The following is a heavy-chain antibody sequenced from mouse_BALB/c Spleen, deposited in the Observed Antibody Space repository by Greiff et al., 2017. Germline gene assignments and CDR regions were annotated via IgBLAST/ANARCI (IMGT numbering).Heavy chain of an antibody. J-gene: IGHJ3*01. Sequence: VQLQQSGAELVKPGASVKLSCTASGFNIKDTYMHWVKQRPEQGLEWIGRIDPANGNTKYDPKFQGKASITADTSSNTAYLQLSGLTSEDTAVYYCARSAYGNSVGFAYWGQGTLVTVSA. CDR3: ARSAYGNSVGFAY. V-gene: IGHV14-3*02. CDR2: IDPANGNT. CDR1: GFNIKDTY. D-gene: IGHD2-1*01.